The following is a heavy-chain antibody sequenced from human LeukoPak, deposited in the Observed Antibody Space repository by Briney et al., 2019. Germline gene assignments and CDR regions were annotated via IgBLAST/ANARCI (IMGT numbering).Heavy chain of an antibody. D-gene: IGHD3-16*01. CDR1: GGSMSSGDVY. CDR3: ARHGSAYTTIPRSFDF. J-gene: IGHJ4*02. CDR2: VSYTGNT. V-gene: IGHV4-39*01. Sequence: SETLSLTCSASGGSMSSGDVYWAWVRQSPGTGLEWIGSVSYTGNTYYNPSLRSRVAFFVDKSKNQFSLNLNSVTAADTAVYYCARHGSAYTTIPRSFDFWGQGTLVTVSS.